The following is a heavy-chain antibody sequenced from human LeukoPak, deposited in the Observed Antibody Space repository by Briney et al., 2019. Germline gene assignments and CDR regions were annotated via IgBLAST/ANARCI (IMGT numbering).Heavy chain of an antibody. Sequence: PSETLSPTCTLSGGSPGSSSSYWGWIRQPPWNGLEGYGHIFYSGNAFYNSSLKSRVTISVDTSNNQFSLHLSSVTAADTATYYCARRGITYSSSFFAFWGQGTLVTVSS. CDR2: IFYSGNA. CDR3: ARRGITYSSSFFAF. D-gene: IGHD6-13*01. J-gene: IGHJ4*02. CDR1: GGSPGSSSSY. V-gene: IGHV4-39*01.